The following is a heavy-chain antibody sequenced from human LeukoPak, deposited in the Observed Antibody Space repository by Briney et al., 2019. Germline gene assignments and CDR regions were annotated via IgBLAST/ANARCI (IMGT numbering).Heavy chain of an antibody. CDR1: GYIFTAHY. D-gene: IGHD3-16*02. V-gene: IGHV1-2*02. Sequence: ASVKVSCKASGYIFTAHYLHWVRQAPGQGLEWMGWINPDSGDTNYAQKFQGRVTMTRDTSISTAYMELSRLRSDDTAVYYCARGYRALFAHYWGQGTLVTVSS. CDR2: INPDSGDT. CDR3: ARGYRALFAHY. J-gene: IGHJ4*02.